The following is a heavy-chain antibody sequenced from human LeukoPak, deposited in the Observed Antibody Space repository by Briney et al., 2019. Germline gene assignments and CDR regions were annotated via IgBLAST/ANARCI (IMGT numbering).Heavy chain of an antibody. CDR1: GFTFSSYW. D-gene: IGHD1-26*01. Sequence: PGGSLRLSCAASGFTFSSYWMHWVRQAPGKGLVWVSRVNTDGRSTSYADSVKGRFTISRDNAKNTLYLQMDSLRAEDTAVYYCARDGRIMGATIDYWGQGALVTVSS. CDR3: ARDGRIMGATIDY. J-gene: IGHJ4*02. CDR2: VNTDGRST. V-gene: IGHV3-74*01.